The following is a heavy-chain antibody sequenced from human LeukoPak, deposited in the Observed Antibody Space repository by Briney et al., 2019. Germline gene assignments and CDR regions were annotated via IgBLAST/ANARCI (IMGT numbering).Heavy chain of an antibody. CDR2: ISGSGGST. Sequence: PGGSLRLSCAASGFTFSSYAMSWVRQAPGKGLEWVSAISGSGGSTYYADSVKGRFTISRDNSKNTLYLQMNSLRAEDTAVYYCARERHSGLVVGYYYYYMDVWGKGTTVTISS. CDR1: GFTFSSYA. CDR3: ARERHSGLVVGYYYYYMDV. D-gene: IGHD6-19*01. J-gene: IGHJ6*03. V-gene: IGHV3-23*01.